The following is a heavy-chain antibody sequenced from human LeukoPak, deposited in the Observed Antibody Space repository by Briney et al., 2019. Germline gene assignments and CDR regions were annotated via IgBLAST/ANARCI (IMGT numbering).Heavy chain of an antibody. CDR1: GFTFDDYG. CDR3: ASSAGVGNYGDYAFDY. CDR2: INWNGGST. J-gene: IGHJ4*02. V-gene: IGHV3-20*04. D-gene: IGHD4-17*01. Sequence: GGSLRLSCAASGFTFDDYGMSWVRQAPGKGLEWVSGINWNGGSTGYADSVKGRFTISRDNAKNSLYLQMNSLRAEDTALYYCASSAGVGNYGDYAFDYWGQGTLATVSS.